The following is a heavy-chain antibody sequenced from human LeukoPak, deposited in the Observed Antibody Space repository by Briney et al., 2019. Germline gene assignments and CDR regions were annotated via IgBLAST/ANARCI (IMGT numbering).Heavy chain of an antibody. CDR3: ARHADSSGYYFFDF. CDR1: GGSISSSNFY. D-gene: IGHD3-22*01. CDR2: MYHRGST. J-gene: IGHJ4*02. Sequence: PSETLSLTCTVSGGSISSSNFYWGWIRQPPGKGLEWIGSMYHRGSTYHNPSLKSRVTISVDTSKNQFSLNLSSVTAADTAVYYCARHADSSGYYFFDFWGQGTLVTVSS. V-gene: IGHV4-39*01.